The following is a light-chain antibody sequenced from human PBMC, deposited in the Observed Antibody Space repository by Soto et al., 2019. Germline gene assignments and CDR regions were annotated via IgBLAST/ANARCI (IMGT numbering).Light chain of an antibody. CDR1: QSVGGSS. CDR2: DTS. CDR3: QQPDSP. J-gene: IGKJ5*01. V-gene: IGKV3D-20*02. Sequence: ETVLTQSPGTLPLSPGERATLSCRASQSVGGSSLAWYQQRPGQAPRLLIYDTSNRATGIPDRFSGSGSGTDITLTISRLEPEDFAVYYCQQPDSPFGQGTRLEIK.